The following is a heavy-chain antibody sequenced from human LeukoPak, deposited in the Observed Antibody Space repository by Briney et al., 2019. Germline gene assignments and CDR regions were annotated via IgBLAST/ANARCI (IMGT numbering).Heavy chain of an antibody. CDR3: ARVGYYDFWSGHANVIDY. J-gene: IGHJ4*02. CDR2: INHSGST. V-gene: IGHV4-34*01. Sequence: SETLSLTCAVYGGSFSGYYWSWIRQPPGKGLEWIGEINHSGSTNYNPSLKSRVTISVDTSKNQFSLKLSSVTAADTAVYYCARVGYYDFWSGHANVIDYWGQGTLVTVPS. CDR1: GGSFSGYY. D-gene: IGHD3-3*01.